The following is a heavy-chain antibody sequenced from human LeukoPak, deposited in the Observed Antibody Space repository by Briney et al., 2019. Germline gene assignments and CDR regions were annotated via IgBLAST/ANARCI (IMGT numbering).Heavy chain of an antibody. V-gene: IGHV3-7*01. D-gene: IGHD3-22*01. CDR2: ISPDGNEK. Sequence: PGGSLRLSCAASDFPFSTYWMNWVRQAPGKGLEWVANISPDGNEKNYVDSVKGRFTISRDNSKNTLYLQMNSLRAEDTAVYYCAKTSVVITTVNYYFDYWGQGTLVTVSS. CDR1: DFPFSTYW. CDR3: AKTSVVITTVNYYFDY. J-gene: IGHJ4*02.